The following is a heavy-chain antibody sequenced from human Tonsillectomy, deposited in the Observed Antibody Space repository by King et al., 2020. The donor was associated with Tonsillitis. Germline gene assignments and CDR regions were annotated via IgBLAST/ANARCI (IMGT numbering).Heavy chain of an antibody. V-gene: IGHV2-70*20. CDR2: IDGDDDK. CDR3: ARIRAPGRTRWDYYYMDV. CDR1: GFSLSSSGMC. Sequence: VTLKESGPALVKPTQTLTLTCTFSGFSLSSSGMCVSWVRQPPGKALEWLALIDGDDDKYYRTSLRTRLTISKDTSKNQVVLTMTNMDPVDTATYYCARIRAPGRTRWDYYYMDVWGKGTTVTVSS. D-gene: IGHD1-14*01. J-gene: IGHJ6*03.